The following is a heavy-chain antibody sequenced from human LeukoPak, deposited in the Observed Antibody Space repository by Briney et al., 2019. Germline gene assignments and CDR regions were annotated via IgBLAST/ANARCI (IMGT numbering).Heavy chain of an antibody. CDR1: GGSFSGYY. Sequence: SETLSLTCAVYGGSFSGYYWSWIRQPPGKGLEWIGYIYYSGCTYYNPSLKSRVTISVDTSKNQFSLKLSSVTAADTAVYYCARGRRDIVATKSYYFDYWGQGTLVTVSS. CDR3: ARGRRDIVATKSYYFDY. V-gene: IGHV4-34*09. D-gene: IGHD5-12*01. CDR2: IYYSGCT. J-gene: IGHJ4*02.